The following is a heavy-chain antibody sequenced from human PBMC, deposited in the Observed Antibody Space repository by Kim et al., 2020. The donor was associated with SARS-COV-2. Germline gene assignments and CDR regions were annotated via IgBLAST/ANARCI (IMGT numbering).Heavy chain of an antibody. V-gene: IGHV5-10-1*01. J-gene: IGHJ2*01. D-gene: IGHD3-10*01. CDR2: IDPFDSHT. CDR1: GYSFSTYW. CDR3: ARQGLGRSDSYFDL. Sequence: GESLKISCEGTGYSFSTYWISWVRQMPGKGLEWTGKIDPFDSHTTYNPSFQGHVTISADKSITTAYLQWSSLKASDTAIYYCARQGLGRSDSYFDLWGRGTLVTVSS.